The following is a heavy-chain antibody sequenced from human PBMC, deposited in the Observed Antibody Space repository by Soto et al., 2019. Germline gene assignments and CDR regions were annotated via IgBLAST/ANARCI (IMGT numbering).Heavy chain of an antibody. J-gene: IGHJ6*02. D-gene: IGHD3-3*01. CDR3: ARLRFPALFLRYGMDV. CDR1: GGTFSSYA. CDR2: IIPIFGTA. Sequence: QVQLVQSGAEVKKPGSSVKVSCKASGGTFSSYAISWVRQAPGQGLEWMGGIIPIFGTANYAQKFQGRVTITADESTSTAYRDLSSLRSEDSAVYYGARLRFPALFLRYGMDVWGQGTTVTVSS. V-gene: IGHV1-69*01.